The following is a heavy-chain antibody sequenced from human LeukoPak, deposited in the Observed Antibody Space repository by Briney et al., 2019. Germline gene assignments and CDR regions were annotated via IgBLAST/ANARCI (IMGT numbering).Heavy chain of an antibody. Sequence: SETLSLTCTVSGGSISSYYWSWIRQPPGKGLEWIGYIYYSGSTNYNPSLKSRVTISVDTSKNQFSLKLSSVTAADTAVYYCARDYYDIGGWFDPWGQGTLVTVSS. CDR1: GGSISSYY. CDR2: IYYSGST. J-gene: IGHJ5*02. D-gene: IGHD3-22*01. CDR3: ARDYYDIGGWFDP. V-gene: IGHV4-59*01.